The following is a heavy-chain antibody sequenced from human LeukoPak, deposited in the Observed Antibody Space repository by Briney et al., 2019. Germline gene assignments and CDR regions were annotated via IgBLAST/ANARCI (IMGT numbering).Heavy chain of an antibody. CDR1: GYTFTSYG. J-gene: IGHJ4*02. CDR3: ARGSPPRRNYDSRGYYSYYFDY. CDR2: ISAYNGNT. V-gene: IGHV1-18*01. D-gene: IGHD3-22*01. Sequence: WASVKVSCKASGYTFTSYGISWVRQAPGQGLEWMGWISAYNGNTHYAQKLQGRVTMTTDTSTSTVYMELRSLRSDDTAVYYCARGSPPRRNYDSRGYYSYYFDYWGQGTLVTVSS.